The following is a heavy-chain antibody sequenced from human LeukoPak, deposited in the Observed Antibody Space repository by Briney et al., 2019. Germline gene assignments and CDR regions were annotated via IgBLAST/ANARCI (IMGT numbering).Heavy chain of an antibody. V-gene: IGHV3-30-3*01. D-gene: IGHD3-3*01. J-gene: IGHJ4*02. CDR1: GFTFSSYT. CDR3: AALSGSFDY. CDR2: ISDDGTNK. Sequence: GGSLRLSCAASGFTFSSYTIHWVRQAPGKGLEWVALISDDGTNKYYVDSVKGRFTISRDNSKNTLYLQMNSLRAEDTAVYYCAALSGSFDYWGQGTLVTVSS.